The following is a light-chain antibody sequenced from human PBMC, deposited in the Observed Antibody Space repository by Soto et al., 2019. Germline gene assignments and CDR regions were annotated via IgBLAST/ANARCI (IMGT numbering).Light chain of an antibody. J-gene: IGKJ1*01. Sequence: DLQMTQSPSTLSASVGDRVTITCRASQRISSCLSWYQQKQGKAPKLLIYDASSFESGVPSRFSGSGSGTEFTLTISSLQPDDFAAYYCQQYNSYPWTFGQATKVEIK. V-gene: IGKV1-5*01. CDR2: DAS. CDR3: QQYNSYPWT. CDR1: QRISSC.